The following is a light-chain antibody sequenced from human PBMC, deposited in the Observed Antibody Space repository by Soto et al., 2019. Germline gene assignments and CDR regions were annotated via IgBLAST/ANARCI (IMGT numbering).Light chain of an antibody. CDR3: QQYESSPLT. J-gene: IGKJ4*01. CDR1: QSVSSSF. V-gene: IGKV3-20*01. Sequence: ELVLTQSPDTLSLSPGERATLSCRASQSVSSSFLAWYQQKPGQAPRLLIYRASSRATGIPDRFTGSGSGTDFTLTISRLEPEDFAVYYCQQYESSPLTFGGGAKVEIK. CDR2: RAS.